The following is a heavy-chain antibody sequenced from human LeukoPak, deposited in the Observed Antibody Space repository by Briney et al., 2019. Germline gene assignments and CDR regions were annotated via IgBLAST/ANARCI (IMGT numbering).Heavy chain of an antibody. CDR3: AKEDTAIPGGYFDY. CDR2: ISSSGSTI. CDR1: GFTFSSYE. V-gene: IGHV3-48*03. Sequence: PGGSLRLSCAASGFTFSSYEMNWVRQAPGKGLEWVSYISSSGSTIYYADSVKGRFTISRDNSKNTLYLQMNSLRAEDTAVYYCAKEDTAIPGGYFDYWGQGTLVTVSS. J-gene: IGHJ4*02. D-gene: IGHD5-18*01.